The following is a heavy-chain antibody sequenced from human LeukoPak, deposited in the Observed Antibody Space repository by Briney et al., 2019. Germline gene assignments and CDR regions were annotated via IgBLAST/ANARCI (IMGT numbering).Heavy chain of an antibody. D-gene: IGHD3-22*01. CDR1: GGSISSYY. V-gene: IGHV4-59*01. Sequence: SETLSLTCTVSGGSISSYYWSWIRQPPGEGLEWIGYIYYSGSTNYSPSLKSRVTISVDTSKNQFSLKLSSVTAADTAVYYCARGTYYYDSSGYYYFDYWGQGTLVTVSS. CDR2: IYYSGST. J-gene: IGHJ4*02. CDR3: ARGTYYYDSSGYYYFDY.